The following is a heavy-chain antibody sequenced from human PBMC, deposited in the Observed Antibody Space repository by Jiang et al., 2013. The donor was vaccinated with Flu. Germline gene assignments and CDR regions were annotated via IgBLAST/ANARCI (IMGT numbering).Heavy chain of an antibody. CDR3: ARDFSAFDY. D-gene: IGHD2/OR15-2a*01. CDR1: GGSVSSGSYY. J-gene: IGHJ4*02. V-gene: IGHV4-61*01. Sequence: GLVKPSETLSLTCTVSGGSVSSGSYYWSWIRQPPGKGLEWIGYIYYSGSTNYNPSLKSRVTISVDTSKNQFSLKLSSVTAADTAVYYCARDFSAFDYWGQGTLVTVSS. CDR2: IYYSGST.